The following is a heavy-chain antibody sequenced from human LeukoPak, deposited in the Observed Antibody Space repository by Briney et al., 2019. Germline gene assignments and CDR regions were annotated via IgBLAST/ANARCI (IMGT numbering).Heavy chain of an antibody. CDR1: GGSFSGYY. J-gene: IGHJ4*02. CDR2: INHSGST. Sequence: PSETLSLTCAVYGGSFSGYYWSWIRQPPGKGLEWIGEINHSGSTNYNPSLKSRVTISVDTSKNQFSLKLSSVTAADTAVYYCARYSSSPPGGLDYWGQGTLVTVSS. CDR3: ARYSSSPPGGLDY. V-gene: IGHV4-34*01. D-gene: IGHD6-6*01.